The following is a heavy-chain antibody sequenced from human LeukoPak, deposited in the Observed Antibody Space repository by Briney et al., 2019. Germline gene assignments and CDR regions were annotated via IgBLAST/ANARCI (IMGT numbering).Heavy chain of an antibody. CDR2: INSDGSST. J-gene: IGHJ4*02. CDR1: GFTFSSYW. D-gene: IGHD2-15*01. V-gene: IGHV3-74*01. CDR3: ARAWGVGYCSGGSCYGGFDY. Sequence: GGSLRLSCAASGFTFSSYWMHWVRQAPGKGLVWVSRINSDGSSTSYADSVKGRFTISRDNAKNTLYLQMNSLRAEDTAVYYCARAWGVGYCSGGSCYGGFDYWGQGTQVTVSS.